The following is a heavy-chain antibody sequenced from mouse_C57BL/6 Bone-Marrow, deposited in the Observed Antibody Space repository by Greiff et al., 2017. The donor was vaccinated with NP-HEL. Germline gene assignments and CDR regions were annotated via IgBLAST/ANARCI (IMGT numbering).Heavy chain of an antibody. CDR3: ARYKDYDYSSWYFAV. V-gene: IGHV7-3*01. Sequence: EVQLQQSGGGLVQPGGSLSLSCAASGFTFTDYYMSWVRQPPGKALEWLGFIRNKANGYTTEYSASVKGRFTISRDTSQSFLYLQMNALRAEDSATYYCARYKDYDYSSWYFAVWGTGTTVTVSS. D-gene: IGHD2-4*01. CDR1: GFTFTDYY. CDR2: IRNKANGYTT. J-gene: IGHJ1*03.